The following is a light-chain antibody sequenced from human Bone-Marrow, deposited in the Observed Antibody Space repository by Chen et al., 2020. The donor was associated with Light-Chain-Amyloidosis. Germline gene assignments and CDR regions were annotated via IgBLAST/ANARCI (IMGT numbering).Light chain of an antibody. CDR2: RDT. CDR3: QSADSSGTYEVI. CDR1: DLPTTY. J-gene: IGLJ2*01. V-gene: IGLV3-25*03. Sequence: SYELTQPPSVSVSPGQTARITCSGDDLPTTYASWYQQTPGQDPVLVIHRDTARPSVSSVIVSGSSSGTTATLTIRGVQAEDETDYHCQSADSSGTYEVICGGGTKLTVL.